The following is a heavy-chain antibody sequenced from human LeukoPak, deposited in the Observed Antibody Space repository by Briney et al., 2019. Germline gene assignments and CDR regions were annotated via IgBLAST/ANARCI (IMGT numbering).Heavy chain of an antibody. D-gene: IGHD6-13*01. V-gene: IGHV3-53*01. CDR3: ARSQIGGSWTTHYYYYMDV. CDR2: IYSGGST. CDR1: GFTVSSNY. Sequence: PGGSLRLSCAASGFTVSSNYMSWVRQAPGKGLEWVSVIYSGGSTYYADSVKGRFTISRDNSKNTLYLQMNSLRAEDTAVYYCARSQIGGSWTTHYYYYMDVWGKGTTVTISS. J-gene: IGHJ6*03.